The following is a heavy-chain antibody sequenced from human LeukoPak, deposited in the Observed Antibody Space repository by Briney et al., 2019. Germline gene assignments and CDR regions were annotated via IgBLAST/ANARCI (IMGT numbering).Heavy chain of an antibody. CDR3: TRLHYGDYRPLTDY. CDR2: IRSKAYGGTT. Sequence: GGSLRLSCTASGFTFGDYAMSWVRQAPGKGLEWVGFIRSKAYGGTTEYAASVKGRFTISRDDSKSIAYLQMNSLKTEDTAVYYCTRLHYGDYRPLTDYWGQGTLVTVPS. V-gene: IGHV3-49*04. J-gene: IGHJ4*02. CDR1: GFTFGDYA. D-gene: IGHD4-17*01.